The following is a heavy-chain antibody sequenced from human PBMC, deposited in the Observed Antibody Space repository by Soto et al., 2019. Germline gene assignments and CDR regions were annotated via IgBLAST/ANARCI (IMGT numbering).Heavy chain of an antibody. CDR3: ARVAMENYYDMWRGSTSYALDV. CDR2: ISHSGRS. Sequence: NPSETLSLTCAVSGGSMSSFSWSWIRQPPGKGLEFIGSISHSGRSEYNPSLKNRIILSVDVSKNQFSLNLKSMKVADTAVYYCARVAMENYYDMWRGSTSYALDVWGQGTTVTVSS. D-gene: IGHD3-3*01. J-gene: IGHJ6*02. CDR1: GGSMSSFS. V-gene: IGHV4-59*13.